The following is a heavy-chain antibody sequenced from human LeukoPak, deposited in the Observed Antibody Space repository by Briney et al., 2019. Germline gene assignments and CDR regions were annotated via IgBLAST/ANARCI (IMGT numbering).Heavy chain of an antibody. V-gene: IGHV4-59*01. D-gene: IGHD3-22*01. CDR2: IYYSGST. CDR1: GGSISSYY. CDR3: ARDNGSSGYLDY. Sequence: PSETLSLTCTVSGGSISSYYWSWIRQPPGKGLEWIGYIYYSGSTNYNPSLKSRVTISVDTSKNQFSLKLSSVTAADTAVYYCARDNGSSGYLDYWGQGTLVTVSS. J-gene: IGHJ4*02.